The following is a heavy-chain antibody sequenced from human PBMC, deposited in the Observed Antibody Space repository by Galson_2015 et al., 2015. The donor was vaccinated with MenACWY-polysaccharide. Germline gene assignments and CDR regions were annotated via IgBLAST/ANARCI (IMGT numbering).Heavy chain of an antibody. CDR3: ARVNGDIDY. Sequence: SVKISCKACGYTFASYDIIWVRPDTGQGLEWMGWMSPKRGYKGYAQKMQAIVTMPSDTSRSTDYMELSGLRSEDSAVYYCARVNGDIDYWGQGTLVTISS. CDR1: GYTFASYD. J-gene: IGHJ4*02. V-gene: IGHV1-8*01. CDR2: MSPKRGYK. D-gene: IGHD4-17*01.